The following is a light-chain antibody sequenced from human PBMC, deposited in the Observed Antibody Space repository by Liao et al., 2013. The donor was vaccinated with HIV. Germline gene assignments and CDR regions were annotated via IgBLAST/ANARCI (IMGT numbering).Light chain of an antibody. Sequence: SYELTQSPSVSVAPGKTARITCGGNNIGSKSVHWYQQKPGQAPVLVIYYDSDRPSGIPERFSGSNSGNTATLTISRVEAGDEAGYSCQVWDSNSNLWVFGGGTKVTVL. CDR3: QVWDSNSNLWV. CDR2: YDS. J-gene: IGLJ3*02. V-gene: IGLV3-21*01. CDR1: NIGSKS.